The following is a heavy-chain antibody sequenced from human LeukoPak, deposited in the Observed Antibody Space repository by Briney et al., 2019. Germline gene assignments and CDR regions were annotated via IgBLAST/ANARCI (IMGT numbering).Heavy chain of an antibody. CDR2: IYYSGST. J-gene: IGHJ6*02. CDR3: ARHVDGMDV. CDR1: GGSISSYY. V-gene: IGHV4-59*08. Sequence: SEALSLTCTVSGGSISSYYWSWIRQPPGKGLEWIGYIYYSGSTNYNPSLKSRVTISVDTSKNQFSLKLSSVTAADTAVYYCARHVDGMDVWGQGTTVTVSS.